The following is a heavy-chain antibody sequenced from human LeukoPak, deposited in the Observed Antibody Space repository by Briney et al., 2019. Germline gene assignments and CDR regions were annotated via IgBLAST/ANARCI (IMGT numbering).Heavy chain of an antibody. D-gene: IGHD6-19*01. CDR1: VFTFRSYP. Sequence: GGPLTLPCAPCVFTFRSYPKHGVRQAPGKGLEGVAVLSYDGSNKYYADSVRGGFTISRDNYKNTLYLQMNSLRAEDTAVYYCARETDEYSSGWYLGGTTVGIDYWGQGTLVTVS. CDR3: ARETDEYSSGWYLGGTTVGIDY. J-gene: IGHJ4*02. CDR2: LSYDGSNK. V-gene: IGHV3-30-3*01.